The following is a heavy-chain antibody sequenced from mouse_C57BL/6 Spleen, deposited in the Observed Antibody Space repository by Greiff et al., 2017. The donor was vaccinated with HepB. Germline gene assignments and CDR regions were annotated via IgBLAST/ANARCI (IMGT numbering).Heavy chain of an antibody. V-gene: IGHV3-6*01. CDR3: ATAQAAWFAY. D-gene: IGHD3-2*02. J-gene: IGHJ3*01. CDR1: GYSITSGYY. Sequence: EVKLEESGPGLVKPSQSLSLTCSVTGYSITSGYYWNWIRQFPGNKLEWMGYISYDGSNNYNPSLKNRISITRDTSKNQFFLKLNSVTTEDTATYYCATAQAAWFAYWGQGTLVTVSA. CDR2: ISYDGSN.